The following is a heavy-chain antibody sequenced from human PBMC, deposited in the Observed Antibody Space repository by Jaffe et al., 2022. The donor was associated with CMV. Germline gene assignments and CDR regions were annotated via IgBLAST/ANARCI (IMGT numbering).Heavy chain of an antibody. D-gene: IGHD3-9*01. J-gene: IGHJ3*02. CDR3: AKGGPTGGWGNEYYDILTGSINAFDI. CDR1: GFTFSSYA. Sequence: EVQLLESGGGLVQPGGSLRLSCAASGFTFSSYAMSWVRQAPGKGLEWVSAISGSGGSTYYADSVKGRFTISRDNSKNTLYLQMNSLRAEDTAVYYCAKGGPTGGWGNEYYDILTGSINAFDIWGQGTMVTVSS. CDR2: ISGSGGST. V-gene: IGHV3-23*01.